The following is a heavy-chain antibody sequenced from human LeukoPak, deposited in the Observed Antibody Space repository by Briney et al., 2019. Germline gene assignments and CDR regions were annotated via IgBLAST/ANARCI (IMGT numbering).Heavy chain of an antibody. Sequence: GGSLRLSCAASGFTFSSYAMGWVRQAPGKGLEWVSSISGSGGTTYYADSVKGRFTISRDNSKNTLYLQMNSLRAEDTAVYYRARDFVPHAFDIWGQGTMVTVSS. CDR3: ARDFVPHAFDI. J-gene: IGHJ3*02. V-gene: IGHV3-23*01. CDR2: ISGSGGTT. CDR1: GFTFSSYA. D-gene: IGHD2-2*01.